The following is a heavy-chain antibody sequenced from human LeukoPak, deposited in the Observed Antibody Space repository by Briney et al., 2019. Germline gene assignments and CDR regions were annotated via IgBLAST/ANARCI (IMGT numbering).Heavy chain of an antibody. V-gene: IGHV3-23*01. J-gene: IGHJ3*02. CDR1: GFTFSSYA. Sequence: GGSLRLSCAASGFTFSSYAMSWVRQAPGKGLEWVSTISGSGDRTYYAESVKGRFTISRDNTKITLYLQMNSLRAEDTAVYYCAKGSSSWYGDAFDIWGQGTMDTVSS. D-gene: IGHD6-13*01. CDR3: AKGSSSWYGDAFDI. CDR2: ISGSGDRT.